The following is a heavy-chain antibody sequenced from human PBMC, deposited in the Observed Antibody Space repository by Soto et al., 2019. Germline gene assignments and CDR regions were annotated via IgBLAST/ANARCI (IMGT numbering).Heavy chain of an antibody. J-gene: IGHJ6*02. CDR1: GYSFTSYW. D-gene: IGHD5-12*01. Sequence: PGESLKISCKGSGYSFTSYWIGWVRQMPGKGLEWMGIIYPGDSDTRYSPSFQGQVTISADKSISTAYLQWSSLKASDTAMYYCARTSAGDYDLGSFYYYYGMDVWGQGTTVTVSS. V-gene: IGHV5-51*01. CDR2: IYPGDSDT. CDR3: ARTSAGDYDLGSFYYYYGMDV.